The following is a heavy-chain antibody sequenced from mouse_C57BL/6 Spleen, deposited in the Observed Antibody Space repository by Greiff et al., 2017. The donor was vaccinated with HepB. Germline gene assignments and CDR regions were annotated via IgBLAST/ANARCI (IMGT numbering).Heavy chain of an antibody. D-gene: IGHD4-1*02. Sequence: EVHLVESGEGLVKPGGSLKLSCAASGFTFSSYAMSWVRQTPEKRLEWVAYISSGGDYIYYADTVKGRFTISRDNARNTLYLQMSSLKSEDTAMYYCTRDQLSHWYFGVWGTGTTVTVSS. J-gene: IGHJ1*03. CDR3: TRDQLSHWYFGV. CDR1: GFTFSSYA. V-gene: IGHV5-9-1*02. CDR2: ISSGGDYI.